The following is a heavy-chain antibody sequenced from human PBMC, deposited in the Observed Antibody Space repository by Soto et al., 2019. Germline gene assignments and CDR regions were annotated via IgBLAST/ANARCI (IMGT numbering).Heavy chain of an antibody. CDR2: INHSGST. Sequence: TSETLSLTCAVYGGSFSGYYWSWIRQPPGKGLEGIGEINHSGSTNYNPSLKSRVTISVDTSKNQFSLKLSSVTAADTAVYYCARWIVATPRANYYYYYYMDVWGKGTTVTVSS. CDR3: ARWIVATPRANYYYYYYMDV. J-gene: IGHJ6*03. V-gene: IGHV4-34*01. CDR1: GGSFSGYY. D-gene: IGHD5-12*01.